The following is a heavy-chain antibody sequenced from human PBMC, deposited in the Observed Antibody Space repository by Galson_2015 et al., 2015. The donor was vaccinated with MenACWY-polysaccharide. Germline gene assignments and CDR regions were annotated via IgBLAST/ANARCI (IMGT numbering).Heavy chain of an antibody. CDR2: IKQDGGEK. V-gene: IGHV3-7*01. Sequence: SLRLSCAASEFIFSNFWMSWVRQAPGKGLEWVANIKQDGGEKYYVDSVKGRFTISRDNAKNSVYLQMNSLRAEDTAIYYCARVRVFRGSSSFDSWGQGTLVTVSS. CDR1: EFIFSNFW. CDR3: ARVRVFRGSSSFDS. D-gene: IGHD3-3*01. J-gene: IGHJ4*02.